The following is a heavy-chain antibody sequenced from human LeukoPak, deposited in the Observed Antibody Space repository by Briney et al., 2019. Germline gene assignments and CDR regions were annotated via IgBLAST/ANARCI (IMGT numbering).Heavy chain of an antibody. CDR1: GFTFSSYW. CDR2: IKQDGSEK. D-gene: IGHD3-22*01. V-gene: IGHV3-7*01. Sequence: GGSLRLSCAASGFTFSSYWMSWVRQAPGKGLEWVANIKQDGSEKYYVDSVKGRFTISRDNAKNSLYLQMNSLRAEDTAVYYCARDLGDYYDSSGYYWGQGTLVTVSS. CDR3: ARDLGDYYDSSGYY. J-gene: IGHJ4*02.